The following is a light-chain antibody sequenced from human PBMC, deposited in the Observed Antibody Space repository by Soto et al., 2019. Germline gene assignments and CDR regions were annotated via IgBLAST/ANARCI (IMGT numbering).Light chain of an antibody. CDR2: DAS. CDR1: QSVSSY. V-gene: IGKV3-11*01. Sequence: EIVLTQSPATLSLSPGERATLSCRASQSVSSYLAWYQQKAGQAPRLLIYDASNRATGIPARFSGSGSGTDFTLTISSLEPEDFAVYDWEHHTYWPLAFGPGTKVDV. CDR3: EHHTYWPLA. J-gene: IGKJ3*01.